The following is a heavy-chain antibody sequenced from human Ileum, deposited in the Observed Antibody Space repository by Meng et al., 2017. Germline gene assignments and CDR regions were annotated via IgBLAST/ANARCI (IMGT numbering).Heavy chain of an antibody. CDR1: GGSISSSIW. CDR2: IHHSGTT. J-gene: IGHJ4*02. Sequence: QVQLQESGPGLVKPSGTLSLTCAVPGGSISSSIWWSWVRQPPEKGLAWIGEIHHSGTTNYSPSLKSRLTISVDKSKNQFSLKLQSVTAADTAVYFCARGVVSGSHYNTYWGQGILVTVSS. CDR3: ARGVVSGSHYNTY. D-gene: IGHD3-10*01. V-gene: IGHV4-4*02.